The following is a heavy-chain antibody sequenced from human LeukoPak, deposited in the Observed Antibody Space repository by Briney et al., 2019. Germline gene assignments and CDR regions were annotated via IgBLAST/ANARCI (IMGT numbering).Heavy chain of an antibody. CDR1: GYTLTDYY. Sequence: ASVKVSCKASGYTLTDYYVHWVRQAPGLGLEWMGWINPNSGDTDHAQKFQGRVTTTRDTSISTAYMELSSLRFDDTAAYYCARLRGSQSKGYGMDVWGQGTTVTVSS. D-gene: IGHD3-10*01. CDR3: ARLRGSQSKGYGMDV. V-gene: IGHV1-2*02. CDR2: INPNSGDT. J-gene: IGHJ6*02.